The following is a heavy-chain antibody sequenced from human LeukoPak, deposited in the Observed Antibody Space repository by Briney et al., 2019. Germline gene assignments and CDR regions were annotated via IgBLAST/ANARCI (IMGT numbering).Heavy chain of an antibody. V-gene: IGHV4-59*01. CDR3: ARDHNSYYDFWSGYSSGGWFDP. CDR1: GGSISSYY. CDR2: IYYSEST. D-gene: IGHD3-3*01. J-gene: IGHJ5*02. Sequence: SETLSLTCTVSGGSISSYYWSWIRQPPGKGLEWIGYIYYSESTNYNPSLKSRVTISVDTSKNQFSLKLSSVTAADTAVYYCARDHNSYYDFWSGYSSGGWFDPWGQGTLVTVSS.